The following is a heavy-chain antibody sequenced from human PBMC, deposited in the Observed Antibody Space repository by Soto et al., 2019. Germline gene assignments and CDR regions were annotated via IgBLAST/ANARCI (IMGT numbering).Heavy chain of an antibody. J-gene: IGHJ5*02. V-gene: IGHV4-39*01. D-gene: IGHD3-3*01. CDR1: GGSISSSSYY. CDR2: IYYSGST. CDR3: ARPINDCWSGYFGREGWFDP. Sequence: PSETLSLTCTVSGGSISSSSYYWGWIRQPPGKGLEWIGSIYYSGSTYYNPSLKSRVTISVDTSKNQFSLKLSSVTAADTAVYYCARPINDCWSGYFGREGWFDPWGQGTLVTVSS.